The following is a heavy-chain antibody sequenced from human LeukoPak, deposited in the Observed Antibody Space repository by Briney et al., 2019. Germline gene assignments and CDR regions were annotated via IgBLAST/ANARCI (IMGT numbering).Heavy chain of an antibody. CDR2: IIPIFSTA. CDR1: GGTFSSYA. J-gene: IGHJ6*02. V-gene: IGHV1-69*13. CDR3: ARSHMTTVTIVTYGMDV. D-gene: IGHD4-11*01. Sequence: SVKVSCKASGGTFSSYAISWVRQAPGQGLEWMGGIIPIFSTANYAQKSQGRVTITADESTSTAYMELSSLRSEDTAVYYCARSHMTTVTIVTYGMDVWGQGTTVTVSS.